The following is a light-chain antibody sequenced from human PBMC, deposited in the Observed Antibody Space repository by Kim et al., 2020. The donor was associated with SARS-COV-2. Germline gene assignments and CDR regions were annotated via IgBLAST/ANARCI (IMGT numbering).Light chain of an antibody. CDR1: SLRRYY. CDR3: NSRDSSGNHLV. Sequence: ALGQTVRITWQGDSLRRYYASWYQQKPGQAPVLVIYGKNNRPSGIPDRFSGSSSGNTASLTITGAQAEDEADYYCNSRDSSGNHLVFGGGTQLTVL. J-gene: IGLJ2*01. V-gene: IGLV3-19*01. CDR2: GKN.